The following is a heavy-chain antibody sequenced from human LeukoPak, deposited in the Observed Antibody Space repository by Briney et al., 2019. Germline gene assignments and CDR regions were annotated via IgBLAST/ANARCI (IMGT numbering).Heavy chain of an antibody. J-gene: IGHJ4*02. V-gene: IGHV3-74*01. D-gene: IGHD2-15*01. CDR1: GFTFSSYW. CDR3: TRDYSGLGDN. Sequence: GGSLRLSCAASGFTFSSYWMHWVRQAPGQGLEWVSLIDTYGSITNYADSVKGRFTVSRDNAKNTLYLQMISLRVEDTAVYYCTRDYSGLGDNWGQGTLVTVSS. CDR2: IDTYGSIT.